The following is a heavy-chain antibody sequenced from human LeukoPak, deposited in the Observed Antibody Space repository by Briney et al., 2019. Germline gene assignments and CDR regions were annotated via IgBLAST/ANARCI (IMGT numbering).Heavy chain of an antibody. CDR3: ARVLGDYYYYGMDV. CDR1: GFTFSSYW. V-gene: IGHV3-74*01. J-gene: IGHJ6*02. D-gene: IGHD2-15*01. Sequence: GGSLRLSCAASGFTFSSYWMHWVRQAPGKGLVWFSRINSDGSSTSYADSVKGRFTISRDNAKNTLYLQMNSLRAEDTAVYYCARVLGDYYYYGMDVWGQGTTVTVSS. CDR2: INSDGSST.